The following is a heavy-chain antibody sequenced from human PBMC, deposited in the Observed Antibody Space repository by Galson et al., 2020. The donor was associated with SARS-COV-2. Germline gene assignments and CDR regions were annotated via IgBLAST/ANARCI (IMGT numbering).Heavy chain of an antibody. D-gene: IGHD4-17*01. CDR1: GYIFTSYY. CDR2: INPSGGDT. Sequence: ASVKVSCKASGYIFTSYYMHWVRQAPGQGLEWMGIINPSGGDTGYAQKFQGRVTMARDTATNTVYMELSSLRSEDTAVYYCASSPTVTDAFDIWGQGTMVTVSS. V-gene: IGHV1-46*01. J-gene: IGHJ3*02. CDR3: ASSPTVTDAFDI.